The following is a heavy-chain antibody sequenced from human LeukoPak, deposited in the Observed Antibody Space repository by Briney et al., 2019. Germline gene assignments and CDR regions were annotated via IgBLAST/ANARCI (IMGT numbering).Heavy chain of an antibody. V-gene: IGHV4-59*08. CDR1: GGPISSYY. D-gene: IGHD2-2*01. CDR2: IYYSGST. Sequence: SETLSLTCTAPGGPISSYYWTWIRQPPGKGLEWIGYIYYSGSTNYNPSLKSRVTISVDTSTNQFSLQLSSVTAADTAVYYCARLSDPVIPAAIDYWGQGTLVTVSS. CDR3: ARLSDPVIPAAIDY. J-gene: IGHJ4*02.